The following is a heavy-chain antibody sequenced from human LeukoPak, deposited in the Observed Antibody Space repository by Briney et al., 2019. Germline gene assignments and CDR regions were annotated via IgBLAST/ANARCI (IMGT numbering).Heavy chain of an antibody. J-gene: IGHJ4*02. D-gene: IGHD6-19*01. CDR3: ARDVIKSRSGTAY. Sequence: GGSLRLSCVASGFTFSSYSMNWVRQAPGKGLEWVSSISSSSSYIYYADSVKGRFTISRDNAKNSLYLQMNSLRAEDTAVYYCARDVIKSRSGTAYWGQGTLVTVSS. CDR2: ISSSSSYI. V-gene: IGHV3-21*01. CDR1: GFTFSSYS.